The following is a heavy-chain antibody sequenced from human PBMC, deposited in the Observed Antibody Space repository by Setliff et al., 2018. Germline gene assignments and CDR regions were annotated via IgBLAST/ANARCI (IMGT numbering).Heavy chain of an antibody. V-gene: IGHV3-30*16. D-gene: IGHD6-13*01. Sequence: GGSLRLSCADSGFTFSTYAMHWVRQAPGKGLEWVAFISYDGSNKYYADSVKGRFTISRDNSKNTLYLQMNSLTPEDTALYYCAKDSSWYLDYWGQGTLVTVSS. CDR1: GFTFSTYA. J-gene: IGHJ4*02. CDR3: AKDSSWYLDY. CDR2: ISYDGSNK.